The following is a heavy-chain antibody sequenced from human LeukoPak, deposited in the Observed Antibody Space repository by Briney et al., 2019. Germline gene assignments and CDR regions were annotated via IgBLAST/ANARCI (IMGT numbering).Heavy chain of an antibody. CDR1: GGSISNYY. V-gene: IGHV4-59*01. CDR3: AREKTYYYDSSGSLFDP. Sequence: SETLSLTCTVSGGSISNYYWSWIRQPPGKGLEWIGYIYYSGSTNYNPSLKSRVTISIDTSKNQFSLKLSSVTAADTAVYYCAREKTYYYDSSGSLFDPWGQGTLVTVSS. J-gene: IGHJ5*02. D-gene: IGHD3-22*01. CDR2: IYYSGST.